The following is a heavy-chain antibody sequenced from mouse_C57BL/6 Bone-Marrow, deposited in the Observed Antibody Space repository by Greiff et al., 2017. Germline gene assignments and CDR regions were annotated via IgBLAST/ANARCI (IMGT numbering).Heavy chain of an antibody. CDR2: IYPRSGNT. J-gene: IGHJ3*01. Sequence: QVQLQQSGAELARPGASVTLSCKASGYTFTSYGISWVKQRTGQGLEWIGAIYPRSGNTYYNEKFKGKATQTADKSSSTAYMGLRSLTSEDSAVYFCASPGSYYYGSSPAYWGQGTLVTVSA. D-gene: IGHD1-1*01. V-gene: IGHV1-81*01. CDR3: ASPGSYYYGSSPAY. CDR1: GYTFTSYG.